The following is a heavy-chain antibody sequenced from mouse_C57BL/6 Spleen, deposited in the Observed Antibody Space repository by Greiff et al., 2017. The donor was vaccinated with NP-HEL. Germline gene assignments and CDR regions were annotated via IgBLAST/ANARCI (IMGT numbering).Heavy chain of an antibody. CDR2: IDPENGDT. CDR3: TTWANWDYYFDY. CDR1: GFNIKDDY. Sequence: EVQLQQSGAELVRPGASVKLSCTASGFNIKDDYMHWVKQRPEQGLEWIGWIDPENGDTEYASKFQGKATITADPSSNTAYLQLSSLTSEDTAVYYGTTWANWDYYFDYGGQGTTLTVSS. J-gene: IGHJ2*01. D-gene: IGHD4-1*01. V-gene: IGHV14-4*01.